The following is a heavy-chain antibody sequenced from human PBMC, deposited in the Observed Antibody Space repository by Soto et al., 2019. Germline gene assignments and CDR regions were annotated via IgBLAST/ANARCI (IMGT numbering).Heavy chain of an antibody. CDR1: GGTFSSYT. V-gene: IGHV1-69*02. J-gene: IGHJ3*02. CDR2: IIPILGIA. D-gene: IGHD3-22*01. Sequence: QVQLVQSGAEVKKPGSSVKVSCKASGGTFSSYTISWVRQAPGQGLEWMGRIIPILGIANYAQKFQGRVTITADKSTSTAYMELSSLRSEDTAVYYCARGKDDSSGYASAFDIWGQGTMVTVSS. CDR3: ARGKDDSSGYASAFDI.